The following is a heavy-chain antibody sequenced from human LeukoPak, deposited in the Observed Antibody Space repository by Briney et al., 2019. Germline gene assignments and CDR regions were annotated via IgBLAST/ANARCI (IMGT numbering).Heavy chain of an antibody. CDR1: GGTFSSYA. V-gene: IGHV1-69*13. Sequence: GASVKVSCKASGGTFSSYAISWVRQAPGQGLEWMGGIIPIFGTANYVQKFQGRVTITADESTSTAYMELSSLRSEDTAVYYCARGVAARRGTFDYWGQGTLVTVSS. J-gene: IGHJ4*02. D-gene: IGHD6-13*01. CDR2: IIPIFGTA. CDR3: ARGVAARRGTFDY.